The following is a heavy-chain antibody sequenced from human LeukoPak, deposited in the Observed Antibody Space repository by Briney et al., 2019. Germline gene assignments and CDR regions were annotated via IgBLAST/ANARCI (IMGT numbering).Heavy chain of an antibody. D-gene: IGHD2-2*01. CDR3: AREVSYCSSTSCYYYYYYGMDV. J-gene: IGHJ6*04. CDR1: GDSVSSNSAA. CDR2: TYYRSKWYN. V-gene: IGHV6-1*01. Sequence: PSQTLSLTCAISGDSVSSNSAAWNWLRQSPSRGLEWLGRTYYRSKWYNDYAVSVKSRITINPDTSKNQFSLQLNSVTPEDTAVYYCAREVSYCSSTSCYYYYYYGMDVWGKGTTVTVSS.